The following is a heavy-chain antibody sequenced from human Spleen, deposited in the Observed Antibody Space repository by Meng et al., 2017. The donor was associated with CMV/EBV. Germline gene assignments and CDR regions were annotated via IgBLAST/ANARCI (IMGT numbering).Heavy chain of an antibody. V-gene: IGHV4-61*01. CDR1: GGSVSSGRYY. CDR3: ARGLYYYDSSALQH. D-gene: IGHD3-22*01. J-gene: IGHJ1*01. CDR2: IYYSGST. Sequence: GELEEWGPGLVKPSETLSLPCTVYGGSVSSGRYYWSWIRQTPGKGLEWIGYIYYSGSTNYNPSLKSRVTISVDTSKNQFSLKLSSVTAADTAVYYCARGLYYYDSSALQHWGQGTLVTVSS.